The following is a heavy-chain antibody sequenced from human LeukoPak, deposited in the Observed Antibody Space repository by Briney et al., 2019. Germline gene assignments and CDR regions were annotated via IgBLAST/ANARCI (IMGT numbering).Heavy chain of an antibody. V-gene: IGHV3-30-3*01. CDR2: ISHDGGNK. CDR3: ATPYTSGWSLYFDN. CDR1: GFTFSSYT. Sequence: GGSLRLACAASGFTFSSYTMHWVRQAPDKGLEWVAVISHDGGNKYYADSVKGRFTISRDNSKNTLYLQMNGLRAEETAMYYCATPYTSGWSLYFDNWGQGTLVTVSS. D-gene: IGHD6-19*01. J-gene: IGHJ4*02.